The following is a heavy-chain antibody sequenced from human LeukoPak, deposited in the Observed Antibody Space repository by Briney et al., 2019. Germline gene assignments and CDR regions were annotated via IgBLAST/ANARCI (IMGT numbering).Heavy chain of an antibody. V-gene: IGHV4-4*07. CDR2: IYTSGST. D-gene: IGHD3-22*01. J-gene: IGHJ4*02. CDR3: ASEDYYDSSGYYSTN. CDR1: GGSISSYY. Sequence: SETLSLTCTVSGGSISSYYWSWIRQPAGKGLEWIGRIYTSGSTNYNPSLESRVTMSVDTSKNRFSLKLSSVTAADTAVYYCASEDYYDSSGYYSTNWGQGTLVTVSS.